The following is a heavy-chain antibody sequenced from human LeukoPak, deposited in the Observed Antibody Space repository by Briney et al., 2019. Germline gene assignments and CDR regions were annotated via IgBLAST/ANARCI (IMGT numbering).Heavy chain of an antibody. J-gene: IGHJ3*01. Sequence: GGSLRLSCAASGFTFNMHAMHLVRQAPGKGLEWVAVISNEGSDEYYADSVRGPFPVSRDNFKNTVYLQMNSLRPEDTAVYYCAKARHCTTATCASAAFDAWGQGTMVTVSS. CDR1: GFTFNMHA. V-gene: IGHV3-30-3*01. CDR3: AKARHCTTATCASAAFDA. CDR2: ISNEGSDE. D-gene: IGHD2/OR15-2a*01.